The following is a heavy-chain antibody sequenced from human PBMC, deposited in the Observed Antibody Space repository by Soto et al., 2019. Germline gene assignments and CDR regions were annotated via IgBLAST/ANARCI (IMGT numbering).Heavy chain of an antibody. J-gene: IGHJ5*02. D-gene: IGHD2-2*01. CDR2: IYHSGST. CDR3: ARAHCSSTSCYRKYNWFDP. CDR1: GGSISSSNW. Sequence: QVQLQESGPGLVKPSGTLSLTCAVSGGSISSSNWWSWVRQPPGKGLEWIGEIYHSGSTNYNPSLKSRVTISVDKSKNQFSLKLSSVTAADTAVYYCARAHCSSTSCYRKYNWFDPWGQGTLVTVSS. V-gene: IGHV4-4*02.